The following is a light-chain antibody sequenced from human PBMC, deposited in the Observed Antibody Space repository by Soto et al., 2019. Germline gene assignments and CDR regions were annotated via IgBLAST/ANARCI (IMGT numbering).Light chain of an antibody. Sequence: QSVLTQPPSASGTPGQRVTISCSGSSSNIGSNYVFWYQQLPGTAPKVLMYRNSQRPSGVPDRFSGSKSGTSASLAISGLRSEDEADYYCASWVDSLSGFVVFGGGTKLTVL. CDR1: SSNIGSNY. CDR3: ASWVDSLSGFVV. J-gene: IGLJ2*01. CDR2: RNS. V-gene: IGLV1-47*01.